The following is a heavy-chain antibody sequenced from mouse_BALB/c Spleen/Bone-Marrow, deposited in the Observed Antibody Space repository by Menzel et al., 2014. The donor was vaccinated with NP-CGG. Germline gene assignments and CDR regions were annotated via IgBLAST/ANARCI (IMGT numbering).Heavy chain of an antibody. J-gene: IGHJ2*01. CDR2: IDPANGNT. CDR3: AGYYYGYYFDY. V-gene: IGHV14-3*02. CDR1: GFNIKDTY. Sequence: EVQLQQSGAELVKPGASVKLSCTASGFNIKDTYMHWVKQRPEQGLEWIGRIDPANGNTKYDPKFQGKATITADTSSNTAYLQLSSLASEDTTVYYCAGYYYGYYFDYWGQGNTLTVSS. D-gene: IGHD1-2*01.